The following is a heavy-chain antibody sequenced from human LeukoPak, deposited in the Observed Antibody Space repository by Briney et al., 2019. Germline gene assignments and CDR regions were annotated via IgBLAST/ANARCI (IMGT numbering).Heavy chain of an antibody. CDR3: ARDTEDIVVVPAARPDAFDI. D-gene: IGHD2-2*01. Sequence: GASVKVSCKASGYTFTGYYMHWVRQAPGQGLEWMGWIDPNSSGTNYAQKFQGRVTMTRDTSISTAYMELSRLRSDDTAVYYCARDTEDIVVVPAARPDAFDIWGQGTMVTVSS. CDR1: GYTFTGYY. J-gene: IGHJ3*02. V-gene: IGHV1-2*02. CDR2: IDPNSSGT.